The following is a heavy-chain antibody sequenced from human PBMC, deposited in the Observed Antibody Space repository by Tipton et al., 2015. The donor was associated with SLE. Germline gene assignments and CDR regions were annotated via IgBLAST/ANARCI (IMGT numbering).Heavy chain of an antibody. Sequence: SLRLSCAASGFTFSSYWMHWVRQAPGKGLVWVSRIFSDGSRTTYADSVQGRFTISRDNAKNSLYLQMNSLGAEDTSVYYCARGRVDSGYTYFDYWGQGTLVTVSS. V-gene: IGHV3-74*01. J-gene: IGHJ4*02. D-gene: IGHD5-12*01. CDR3: ARGRVDSGYTYFDY. CDR1: GFTFSSYW. CDR2: IFSDGSRT.